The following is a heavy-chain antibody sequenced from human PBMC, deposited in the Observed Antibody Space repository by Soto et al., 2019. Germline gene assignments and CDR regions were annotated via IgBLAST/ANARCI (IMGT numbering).Heavy chain of an antibody. CDR3: ARYAGASGWFS. CDR1: GFTFSTFW. Sequence: EVQLVESGGGLVQPGGSLRLSCAVSGFTFSTFWMSWVRQAPGKGLEWVANINKDGGEQYYVASVKGRFAISRDNAKNSMYLQRNSQRVEDSSVYYCARYAGASGWFSWGQGTLVTVSS. CDR2: INKDGGEQ. J-gene: IGHJ5*02. D-gene: IGHD6-19*01. V-gene: IGHV3-7*03.